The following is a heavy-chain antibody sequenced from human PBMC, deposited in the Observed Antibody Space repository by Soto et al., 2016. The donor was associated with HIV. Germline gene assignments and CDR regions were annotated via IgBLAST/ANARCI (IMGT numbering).Heavy chain of an antibody. D-gene: IGHD3-10*01. J-gene: IGHJ4*02. V-gene: IGHV1-2*02. Sequence: QVQLVQSGPELKEPGASVKVSCKISGPSFPTFHIHWVREAPGQGLEWMGWISPNSQTTNYAQKFHGRVTMTRDPSISTAYMELSGLKSDDTAVYYCARDSGADGYYWGQGTLVT. CDR2: ISPNSQTT. CDR1: GPSFPTFH. CDR3: ARDSGADGYY.